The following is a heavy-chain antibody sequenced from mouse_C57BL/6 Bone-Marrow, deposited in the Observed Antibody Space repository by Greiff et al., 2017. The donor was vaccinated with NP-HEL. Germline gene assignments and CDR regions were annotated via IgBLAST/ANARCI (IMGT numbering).Heavy chain of an antibody. Sequence: VQLQQSGAELVKPGASVKLSCTASGFNIKDYYMHWVKQRTEQGLEWIGRIDPEDGETKYAPNFQGKATITADTSSNTAYLQLSSLTSEDTAVYYCARKGYYAMDYWGQGTSVTVSS. V-gene: IGHV14-2*01. J-gene: IGHJ4*01. CDR2: IDPEDGET. CDR1: GFNIKDYY. CDR3: ARKGYYAMDY.